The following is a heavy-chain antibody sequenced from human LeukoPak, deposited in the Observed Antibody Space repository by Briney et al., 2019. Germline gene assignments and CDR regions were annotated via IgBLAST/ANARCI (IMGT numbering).Heavy chain of an antibody. V-gene: IGHV3-7*01. CDR3: ARDYDYSLDY. CDR1: GLTLGNYW. CDR2: INLDGGDK. J-gene: IGHJ4*02. Sequence: GGSLRLSCAASGLTLGNYWMSWVRQAPGKGLEWVANINLDGGDKSYVGSVKGRFTISRDNAKNSLYLQMNSLGAEDTAVYYCARDYDYSLDYWGQGTPVTVSS. D-gene: IGHD4/OR15-4a*01.